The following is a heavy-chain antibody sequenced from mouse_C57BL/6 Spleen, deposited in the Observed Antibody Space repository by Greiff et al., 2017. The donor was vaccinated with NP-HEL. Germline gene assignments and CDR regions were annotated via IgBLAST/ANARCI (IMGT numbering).Heavy chain of an antibody. CDR1: GYTFTSYW. J-gene: IGHJ4*01. Sequence: QVQLKQPGAELVKPGASVKMSCKASGYTFTSYWITWVKQRPGQGLEWIGDIYPGSGSTNYNEKFKSKATLTVDTSSSTAYMQLSSLTSEDSAVYYCARTIYYYGSSLYYYAMDYWGQGTSVTVSS. D-gene: IGHD1-1*01. V-gene: IGHV1-55*01. CDR2: IYPGSGST. CDR3: ARTIYYYGSSLYYYAMDY.